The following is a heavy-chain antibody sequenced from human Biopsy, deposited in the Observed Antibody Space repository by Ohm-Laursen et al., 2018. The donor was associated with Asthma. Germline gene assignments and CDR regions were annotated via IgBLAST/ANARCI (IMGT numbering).Heavy chain of an antibody. D-gene: IGHD1-26*01. CDR2: LNPVNGNT. CDR3: AREVGATRYDP. V-gene: IGHV1-3*01. J-gene: IGHJ5*02. Sequence: ASVKVSCKVSGYTFTSNAIHWMRQAPGQSLEWMAWLNPVNGNTKYSQQFQGRATITRDTSASTAYMELSSLTSEDTAVFYCAREVGATRYDPWGQGTLVTVSS. CDR1: GYTFTSNA.